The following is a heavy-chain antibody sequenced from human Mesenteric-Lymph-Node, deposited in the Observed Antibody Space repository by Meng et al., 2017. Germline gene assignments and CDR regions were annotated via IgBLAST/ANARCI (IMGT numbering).Heavy chain of an antibody. V-gene: IGHV3-9*01. D-gene: IGHD3-22*01. CDR1: GFTFDDYA. CDR2: ISWNSGSI. Sequence: SLKISCAASGFTFDDYAMHWVRQAPGKGLEWVSGISWNSGSIGYADSVKGRFTISRDNAKNSLYLQMNSPRAEDTALYYCAKDIRRGYDSSGYYFDYWGQGTLVTVSS. J-gene: IGHJ4*02. CDR3: AKDIRRGYDSSGYYFDY.